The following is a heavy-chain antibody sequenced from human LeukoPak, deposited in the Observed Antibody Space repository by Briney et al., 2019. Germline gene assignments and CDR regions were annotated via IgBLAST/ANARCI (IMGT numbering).Heavy chain of an antibody. V-gene: IGHV3-48*03. CDR2: ISSSGRTI. Sequence: GGSLRLSCAASGFTFSSYEMNWVRQAPGKGLEWVSYISSSGRTIYYEDSVKGRFGISRDNAKNSLYLQMNSLRAEDTALYYCARDGGWYKRGLDYYYYYMDVWGKGTTVTVSS. CDR3: ARDGGWYKRGLDYYYYYMDV. D-gene: IGHD6-19*01. J-gene: IGHJ6*03. CDR1: GFTFSSYE.